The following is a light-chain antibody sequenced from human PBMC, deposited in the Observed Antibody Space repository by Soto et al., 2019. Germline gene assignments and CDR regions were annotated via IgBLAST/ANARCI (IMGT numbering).Light chain of an antibody. CDR3: CSYAGSSTSVV. CDR1: SSDVGSYNL. V-gene: IGLV2-23*01. J-gene: IGLJ2*01. Sequence: QSALTQPASVSGSLGQSITISCTGTSSDVGSYNLVSWYQQHPGKAPKLMIYEGSKRPSGVSNRFSGSKSGNTASLTISGLQAEDEADYYCCSYAGSSTSVVFGGGTQLTVL. CDR2: EGS.